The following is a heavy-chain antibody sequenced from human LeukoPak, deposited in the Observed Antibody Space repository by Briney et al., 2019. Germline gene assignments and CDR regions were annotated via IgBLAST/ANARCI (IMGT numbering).Heavy chain of an antibody. Sequence: ASVTVSCKASGGAFSSYAISWVRQAPGQGLEWMGGIIPIFGTANYAQKFQGRVTITADESTSTAYMELSSLRSEDTAVYYCARGARYDSSSQGYWGQGTLVTVSS. CDR2: IIPIFGTA. V-gene: IGHV1-69*01. CDR3: ARGARYDSSSQGY. CDR1: GGAFSSYA. D-gene: IGHD6-13*01. J-gene: IGHJ4*02.